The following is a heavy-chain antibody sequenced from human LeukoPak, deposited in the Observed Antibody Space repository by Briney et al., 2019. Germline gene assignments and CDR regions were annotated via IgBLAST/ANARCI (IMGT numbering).Heavy chain of an antibody. J-gene: IGHJ4*02. D-gene: IGHD3-3*01. CDR3: AKDSHDFWSGSRFDY. Sequence: PGGSLRLSCAASGFTFSSYGMHWVRQAPGKGLEWVAVISYDGSNKYYADSVKGRFTISRDNSKNTLYLQMNSLRAEDTAVYYCAKDSHDFWSGSRFDYWGQGTLVTVSS. CDR2: ISYDGSNK. CDR1: GFTFSSYG. V-gene: IGHV3-30*18.